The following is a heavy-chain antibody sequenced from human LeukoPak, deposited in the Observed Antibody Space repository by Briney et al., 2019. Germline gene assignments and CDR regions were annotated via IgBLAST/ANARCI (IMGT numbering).Heavy chain of an antibody. CDR2: IWNDGSKK. V-gene: IGHV3-33*01. CDR1: GFTFSSYG. Sequence: AGGSLRLSCAASGFTFSSYGMHWVRQAPGKGLEWVAVIWNDGSKKYYADSVKGRFTISRDNSKNTVYLQMNSLRAEDTAVHYCARWVFEYWGQGTLVTVSS. J-gene: IGHJ4*02. CDR3: ARWVFEY.